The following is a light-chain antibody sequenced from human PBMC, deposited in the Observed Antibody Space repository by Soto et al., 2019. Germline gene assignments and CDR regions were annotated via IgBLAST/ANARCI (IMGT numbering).Light chain of an antibody. Sequence: EIVMTQSPATLSVSPGERATLSCRASQSVSSNLAWYQQKPGQAPRLLIYGASTRATGIPARFSGSGSGQEFTLTISSLQSEDFAVYYCQQYNSWLTWTFGQGTKVEIK. CDR3: QQYNSWLTWT. CDR1: QSVSSN. V-gene: IGKV3-15*01. CDR2: GAS. J-gene: IGKJ1*01.